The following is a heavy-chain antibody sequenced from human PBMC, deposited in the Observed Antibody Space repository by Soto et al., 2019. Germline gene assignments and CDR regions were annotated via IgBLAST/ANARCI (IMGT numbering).Heavy chain of an antibody. CDR2: ISGSGGST. CDR3: AKERAYCSGGSCYPGGAFDI. V-gene: IGHV3-23*01. CDR1: GFAFISYA. J-gene: IGHJ3*02. D-gene: IGHD2-15*01. Sequence: GGSLRLSCAASGFAFISYAIIFFRHSPFKWLEWVSAISGSGGSTYYADSVKGRFTISRDNSKNTLYLQMNSLRAEDTAVYYCAKERAYCSGGSCYPGGAFDIWGQGTMVTVSS.